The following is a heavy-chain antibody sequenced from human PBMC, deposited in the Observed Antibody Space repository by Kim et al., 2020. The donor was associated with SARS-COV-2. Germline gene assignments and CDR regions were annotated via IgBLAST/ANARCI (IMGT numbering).Heavy chain of an antibody. V-gene: IGHV3-23*01. CDR2: ISGSGGST. J-gene: IGHJ4*02. CDR3: AKDLTPFLGFGELLSYFDY. D-gene: IGHD3-10*01. CDR1: GFTFSSYA. Sequence: GGSLRLSCAASGFTFSSYAMSWVRQAPGKGLEWVSAISGSGGSTYYADSVKGRFTISRDNSKNTLYLQMNSLRAEDTAVYYCAKDLTPFLGFGELLSYFDYWGQGTLVTVSS.